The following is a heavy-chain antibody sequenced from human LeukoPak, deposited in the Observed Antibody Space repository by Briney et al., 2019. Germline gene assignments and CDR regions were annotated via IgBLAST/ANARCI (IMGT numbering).Heavy chain of an antibody. J-gene: IGHJ5*02. Sequence: QPGGSLRLSCAGSGFTFSSYAMHWVRQAPGKGLEYVSAISSNGGSTYYANSVKGRFTISRDNSKNTLYLQMGSLRAEDMAVYYCARDRYSSPSNWFDPWGQGTLVTVSS. V-gene: IGHV3-64*01. CDR3: ARDRYSSPSNWFDP. CDR2: ISSNGGST. CDR1: GFTFSSYA. D-gene: IGHD6-13*01.